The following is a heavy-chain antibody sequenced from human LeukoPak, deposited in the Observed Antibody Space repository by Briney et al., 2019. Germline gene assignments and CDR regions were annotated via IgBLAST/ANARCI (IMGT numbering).Heavy chain of an antibody. D-gene: IGHD3-22*01. J-gene: IGHJ5*02. V-gene: IGHV1-2*02. CDR1: GYTFTGYY. CDR2: INPNSGGT. Sequence: GASVKVSCKASGYTFTGYYMHWVRQAPGQGLEWMGWINPNSGGTNYAQKFQGRVTMTRDTSISTAYMELSRLRSDDTAVYYCASRRITMIVVPNRRAFDPWGQGTLVTVSS. CDR3: ASRRITMIVVPNRRAFDP.